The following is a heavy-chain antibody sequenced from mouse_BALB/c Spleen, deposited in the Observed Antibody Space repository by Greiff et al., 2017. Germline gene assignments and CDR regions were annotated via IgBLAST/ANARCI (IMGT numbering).Heavy chain of an antibody. Sequence: QVQLKESGPGLVAPSQSLSITCTVSGFSLTGYGVNWVRQPPGKGLEWLGMIWGDGSTDYNSALKSRLSISKDNSKSQVFLKMNSLQTDDTARYYCARVDDYDGYAMDYWGQGTSVTVSS. V-gene: IGHV2-6-7*01. CDR3: ARVDDYDGYAMDY. CDR2: IWGDGST. J-gene: IGHJ4*01. D-gene: IGHD2-4*01. CDR1: GFSLTGYG.